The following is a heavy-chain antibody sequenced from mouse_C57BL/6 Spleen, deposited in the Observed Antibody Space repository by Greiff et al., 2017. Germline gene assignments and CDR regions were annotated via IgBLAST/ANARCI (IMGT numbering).Heavy chain of an antibody. Sequence: VQLQQPGAELVRPGSSVKLSCKASGYTFTSYWMDWVKQRPGQGLEWIGNIYPSDSETHYNQKFKDKATLTVDKSSSTAYMQLSSLTSEDSAVYYCARPGSRTWYFDVWGTGTTVTVSS. V-gene: IGHV1-61*01. D-gene: IGHD1-1*01. J-gene: IGHJ1*03. CDR1: GYTFTSYW. CDR3: ARPGSRTWYFDV. CDR2: IYPSDSET.